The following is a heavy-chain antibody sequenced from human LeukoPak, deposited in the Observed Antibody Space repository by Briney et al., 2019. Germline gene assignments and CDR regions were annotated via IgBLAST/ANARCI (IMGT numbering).Heavy chain of an antibody. CDR3: VQRGGAFDI. J-gene: IGHJ3*02. CDR1: GFTFDDYG. CDR2: IKWNDGST. D-gene: IGHD3-16*01. V-gene: IGHV3-20*04. Sequence: PGGSLRLSCAASGFTFDDYGMSWVRQAPGKGLEWVSGIKWNDGSTGYADSVKGRFTISRDNDKNSLCLQMNSLRAEDTALYYCVQRGGAFDIWGQGTMVTVSS.